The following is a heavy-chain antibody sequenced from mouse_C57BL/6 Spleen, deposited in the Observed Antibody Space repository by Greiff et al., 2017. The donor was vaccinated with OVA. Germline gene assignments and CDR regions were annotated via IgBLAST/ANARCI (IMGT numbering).Heavy chain of an antibody. CDR2: FYPGDGDT. V-gene: IGHV1-82*01. J-gene: IGHJ2*01. Sequence: QVQLQQSGPELVKPGASVKISCKASGYAFSSSWMNWVKQRPGKGLEWIGRFYPGDGDTNYNGKFKGKATLTADKSSSTAYMQLSSLTSEDSAVYFCAREEVGYYFDYWGQGTTLTVSS. CDR3: AREEVGYYFDY. CDR1: GYAFSSSW. D-gene: IGHD1-1*01.